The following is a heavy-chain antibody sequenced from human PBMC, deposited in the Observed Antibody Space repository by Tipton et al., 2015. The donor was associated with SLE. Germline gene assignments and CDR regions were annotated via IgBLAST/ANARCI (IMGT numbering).Heavy chain of an antibody. Sequence: GLVKPSQTLSLTCTVSGGSINSGVHYWTWIRQTPERGLEYIGNIFYAGITNYNPSLKSRVSLSIDTSKNQFSLNLRSVTAADTAVYYCARGRASVGATSDFFDYWGQGSLVTVSS. CDR1: GGSINSGVHY. CDR3: ARGRASVGATSDFFDY. CDR2: IFYAGIT. V-gene: IGHV4-61*08. J-gene: IGHJ4*02. D-gene: IGHD1-26*01.